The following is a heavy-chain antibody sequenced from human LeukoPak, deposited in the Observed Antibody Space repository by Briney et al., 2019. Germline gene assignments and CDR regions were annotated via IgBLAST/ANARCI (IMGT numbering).Heavy chain of an antibody. D-gene: IGHD6-13*01. V-gene: IGHV1-2*06. CDR3: ARVRSGYSSSWYSDY. Sequence: GASVKVSCKASGYIFTDYYMHWVRQAPGQELGWMGRINPNSGGTNYAQKFQGRVTMTRDTSISTAYMELSRLRSDDTAVYYCARVRSGYSSSWYSDYWGQGTLVTVSS. J-gene: IGHJ4*02. CDR1: GYIFTDYY. CDR2: INPNSGGT.